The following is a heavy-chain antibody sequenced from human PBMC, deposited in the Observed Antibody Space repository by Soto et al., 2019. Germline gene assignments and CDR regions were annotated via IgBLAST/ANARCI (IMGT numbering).Heavy chain of an antibody. Sequence: PGGSLRLSCAASAFTFSSARMNWVRQAPGEGMEWVGRIKSKRDRETTDYAAFVKGRFTISRDDSKNTLYVQKNSLKTDDTAVCYCSSGHTIARHDQPWGEGTPGTVSS. CDR1: AFTFSSAR. CDR2: IKSKRDRETT. D-gene: IGHD2-21*01. CDR3: SSGHTIARHDQP. V-gene: IGHV3-15*01. J-gene: IGHJ5*02.